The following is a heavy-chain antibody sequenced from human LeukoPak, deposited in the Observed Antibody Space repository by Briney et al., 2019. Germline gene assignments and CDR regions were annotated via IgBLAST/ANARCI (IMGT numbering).Heavy chain of an antibody. J-gene: IGHJ6*02. CDR1: GFPFSSYA. Sequence: GGSLRLSCSASGFPFSSYAMHWVRQAPGKGLEYVSAISDSGGSTHYADSVKGRFTISRDNSKNTLYLQMSSLRAEDTAVYFCVRGYSFGPYGMDVWGQGTTVTVSS. CDR2: ISDSGGST. V-gene: IGHV3-64D*09. D-gene: IGHD2-15*01. CDR3: VRGYSFGPYGMDV.